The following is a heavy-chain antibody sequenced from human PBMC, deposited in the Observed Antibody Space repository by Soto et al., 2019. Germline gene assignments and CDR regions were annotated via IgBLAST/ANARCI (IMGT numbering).Heavy chain of an antibody. D-gene: IGHD3-10*01. J-gene: IGHJ6*02. Sequence: SETLSLTCAVYGGSFSGYYWSWIRQPPGKGLEWIGEINHSGSTNYNPSLKSRVTISVDTSKNQFSLKLSSVTAADTAVYYCARDILLWLGEFSNYYYGMDFWGQGTTVTGSS. CDR3: ARDILLWLGEFSNYYYGMDF. CDR2: INHSGST. CDR1: GGSFSGYY. V-gene: IGHV4-34*01.